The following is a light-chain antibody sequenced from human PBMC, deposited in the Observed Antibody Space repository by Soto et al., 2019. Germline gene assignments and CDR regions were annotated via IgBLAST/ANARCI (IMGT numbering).Light chain of an antibody. Sequence: QSALTKPPSASGSPGQSVTISCTGAASNVGGYNFVSWYQQFPGKAPKLIISEFRERPSGVPDRFSGSKSANTAPLTISGLQAEDEADYDCSSYAGSNNVIFGGGTKLTVL. CDR2: EFR. V-gene: IGLV2-8*01. CDR3: SSYAGSNNVI. CDR1: ASNVGGYNF. J-gene: IGLJ2*01.